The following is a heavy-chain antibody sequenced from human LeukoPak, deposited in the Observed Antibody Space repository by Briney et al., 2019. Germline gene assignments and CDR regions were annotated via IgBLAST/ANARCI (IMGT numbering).Heavy chain of an antibody. CDR3: ARASYGSGSLDY. CDR1: GGSISSYY. J-gene: IGHJ4*02. Sequence: SETPSLTCTVSGGSISSYYWSWIRQPPGKGLEWIGYIYYSGSTNYNPSLKGRVTISVDTSKNQFSLKLSSVTAADTAVYYCARASYGSGSLDYWGQGTLVTVSS. D-gene: IGHD3-10*01. CDR2: IYYSGST. V-gene: IGHV4-59*01.